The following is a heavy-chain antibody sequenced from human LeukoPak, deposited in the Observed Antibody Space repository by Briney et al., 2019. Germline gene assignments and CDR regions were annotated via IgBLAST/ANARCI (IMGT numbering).Heavy chain of an antibody. CDR1: GYTFTNYG. D-gene: IGHD5-18*01. CDR3: ARGGRGYSYGRELDY. CDR2: ISAYNGDT. Sequence: ASVKVSCKTSGYTFTNYGINWVRQAPGRGLEWMGWISAYNGDTNYAQKLQGRVTMTTDTSTSTAYMELRSLRSDDTAVYYCARGGRGYSYGRELDYWGQGTLVTVSS. V-gene: IGHV1-18*01. J-gene: IGHJ4*02.